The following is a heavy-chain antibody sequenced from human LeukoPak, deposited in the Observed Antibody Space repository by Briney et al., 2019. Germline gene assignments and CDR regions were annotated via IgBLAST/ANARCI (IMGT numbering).Heavy chain of an antibody. V-gene: IGHV3-23*01. CDR2: ISGNSDST. J-gene: IGHJ4*02. Sequence: GGSLRLSCTASGFTFTSYAMTWVHQAPGKGLEWVSAISGNSDSTYYADSVKGRFTISRDNSKNTLYLQMNTLKTEDTAVYYCVREGDDHTPGSYSFDFWGQGTLVTVSS. CDR3: VREGDDHTPGSYSFDF. CDR1: GFTFTSYA. D-gene: IGHD2-15*01.